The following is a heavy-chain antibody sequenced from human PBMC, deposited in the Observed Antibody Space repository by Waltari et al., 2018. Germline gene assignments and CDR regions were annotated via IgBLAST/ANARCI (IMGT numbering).Heavy chain of an antibody. CDR2: INHSGST. CDR1: GGSFSGSY. J-gene: IGHJ4*02. Sequence: QVQLQQWGAGLLKPSETLSLTCAVYGGSFSGSYWSWIRQPPGKGLEWIGEINHSGSTNYNPSLKSRVTISVDTSKNQFSLKLSSVTAADTAVYYCARSVDTAMSQLDYWGQGTLVTVSS. D-gene: IGHD5-18*01. V-gene: IGHV4-34*01. CDR3: ARSVDTAMSQLDY.